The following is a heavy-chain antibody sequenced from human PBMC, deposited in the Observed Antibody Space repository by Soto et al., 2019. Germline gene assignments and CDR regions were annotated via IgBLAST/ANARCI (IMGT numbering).Heavy chain of an antibody. J-gene: IGHJ4*02. V-gene: IGHV3-23*01. D-gene: IGHD3-22*01. CDR2: LSSSGGTT. CDR3: ARVEYYYDSSGYIDY. CDR1: GFTFSIYA. Sequence: GSLSLSCAASGFTFSIYAMTWVRQSPGKGLEWVSGLSSSGGTTHYADSVKGRFTISRDNSKNTLYLQMNSLRAEDTAVYYCARVEYYYDSSGYIDYWGQGTLVTVSS.